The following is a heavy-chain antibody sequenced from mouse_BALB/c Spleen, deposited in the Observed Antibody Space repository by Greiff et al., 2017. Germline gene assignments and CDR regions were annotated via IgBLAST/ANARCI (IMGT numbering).Heavy chain of an antibody. V-gene: IGHV2-6-7*01. CDR1: GFSLTGYG. CDR3: ARDGFTTVVGRRWYFDV. CDR2: IWGDGST. D-gene: IGHD1-1*01. Sequence: VQLVESGPGLVAPSQSLSITCTVSGFSLTGYGVNWVRQPPGKGLEWLGMIWGDGSTDYNSALKSRLSISKDNSKSQVFLKMNSLQTDDTARYYCARDGFTTVVGRRWYFDVWGAGTTVTVSS. J-gene: IGHJ1*01.